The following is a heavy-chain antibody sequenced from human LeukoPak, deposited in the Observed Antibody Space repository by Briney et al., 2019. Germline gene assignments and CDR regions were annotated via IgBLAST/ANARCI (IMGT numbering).Heavy chain of an antibody. V-gene: IGHV3-30-3*01. J-gene: IGHJ4*02. CDR1: GFTFSSYA. CDR2: ISYDGSNK. Sequence: GGSLRLSCAASGFTFSSYAMHWVRQAPGKGLEWVAVISYDGSNKYYADSVKGRFTISRDNSKNTLYLQTNSLRAEDTAVYYCARDRGLLWFGELFDYWGQGTLVTVSS. D-gene: IGHD3-10*01. CDR3: ARDRGLLWFGELFDY.